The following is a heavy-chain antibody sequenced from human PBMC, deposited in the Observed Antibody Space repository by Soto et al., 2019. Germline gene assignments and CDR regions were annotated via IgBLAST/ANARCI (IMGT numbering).Heavy chain of an antibody. J-gene: IGHJ3*02. CDR3: ARWGKMWIQESAFDI. V-gene: IGHV4-31*03. Sequence: ASETLSLTCTVSGGSISSGGYYWSWIRQHPGKGLEWIGYIYYSGSTYYNPSLKSRVTISVDTSKNQFSLKLSSVTAADTAVYYCARWGKMWIQESAFDIWGQGTMVTVSS. D-gene: IGHD5-18*01. CDR1: GGSISSGGYY. CDR2: IYYSGST.